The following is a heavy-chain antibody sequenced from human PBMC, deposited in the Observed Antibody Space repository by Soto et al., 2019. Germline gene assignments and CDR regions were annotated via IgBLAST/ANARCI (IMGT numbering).Heavy chain of an antibody. V-gene: IGHV3-7*05. CDR1: EFTFSTYW. CDR2: INQYGSET. D-gene: IGHD3-16*01. J-gene: IGHJ6*02. CDR3: VKIRRDGQTGYAMDV. Sequence: LVESGGGLVQPGGSLRLSCGASEFTFSTYWMSWVRQAPGKGLDWVANINQYGSETYYVDSVKGRFILTRDNAKNSLYLQMTSLRAEDTAVYYCVKIRRDGQTGYAMDVWGQGTTVTVSS.